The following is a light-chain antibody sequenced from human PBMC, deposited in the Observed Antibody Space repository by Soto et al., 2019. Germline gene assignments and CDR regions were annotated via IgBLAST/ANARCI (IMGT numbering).Light chain of an antibody. J-gene: IGLJ1*01. CDR1: SSNIGAGYD. Sequence: QSVLTQPPSVSGAPGQRVTISCTGSSSNIGAGYDVHWYQQLPGTAPKLLIYGNSNRPSGVPDRFSGSKSGTSASLAITGIQAEDEADYYCQSYDSSLRENVFGTGTKVTVL. CDR3: QSYDSSLRENV. V-gene: IGLV1-40*01. CDR2: GNS.